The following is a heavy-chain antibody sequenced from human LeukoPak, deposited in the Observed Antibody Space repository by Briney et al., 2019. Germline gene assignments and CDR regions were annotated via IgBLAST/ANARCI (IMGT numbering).Heavy chain of an antibody. CDR1: GGSISSGGYY. CDR3: AGGSGSYYIDY. Sequence: SETLSLTCTVSGGSISSGGYYWSWIRQPPGKGLEWIGSIYYSGSTYYNPSLKSRVTISLDTSKNQFSLKLSSVTAADTAVYYCAGGSGSYYIDYWGQGTLVTVSS. CDR2: IYYSGST. V-gene: IGHV4-39*07. J-gene: IGHJ4*02. D-gene: IGHD3-10*01.